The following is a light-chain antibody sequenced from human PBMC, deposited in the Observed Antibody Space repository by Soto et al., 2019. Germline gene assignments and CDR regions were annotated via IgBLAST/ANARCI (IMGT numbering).Light chain of an antibody. CDR2: EVS. V-gene: IGLV2-23*02. CDR1: SSDVGRYNL. CDR3: CSYADRGNTLV. J-gene: IGLJ2*01. Sequence: QSALTQPASVSGSPGQSITISCIGTSSDVGRYNLVSWYHQHPGKAPKLIIYEVSKRPSGVSNRFSGSRSGNTASLTISGLQAEDEADYYCCSYADRGNTLVFGGGTKVTVL.